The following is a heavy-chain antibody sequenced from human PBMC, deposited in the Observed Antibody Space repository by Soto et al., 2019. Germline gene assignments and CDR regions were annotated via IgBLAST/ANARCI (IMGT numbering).Heavy chain of an antibody. Sequence: GVSVKGSYMGSGDSFSNYAISWGRQAPGQGLEWMGRIIPFFGTPNYAQSFQGRVKVTADESSTTTYMELSSLGSEDTAVYFCARGDFWSGYSSHYYYGMDVWGQGTPVTVSS. CDR1: GDSFSNYA. V-gene: IGHV1-69*13. CDR3: ARGDFWSGYSSHYYYGMDV. CDR2: IIPFFGTP. D-gene: IGHD3-3*01. J-gene: IGHJ6*02.